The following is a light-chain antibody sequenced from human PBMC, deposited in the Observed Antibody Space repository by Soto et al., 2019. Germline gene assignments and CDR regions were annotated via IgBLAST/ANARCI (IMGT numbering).Light chain of an antibody. CDR1: QSIRSS. CDR2: GAS. CDR3: QQYHSWPLT. V-gene: IGKV3-15*01. Sequence: EIVMTQSPATLSMSPGERATLSCRASQSIRSSLAWYQQKPGQAPRLLIYGASTRATGVPASFSGSGSGTEFTLTISSLQSAHFAVYYGQQYHSWPLTFGGGTKVES. J-gene: IGKJ4*01.